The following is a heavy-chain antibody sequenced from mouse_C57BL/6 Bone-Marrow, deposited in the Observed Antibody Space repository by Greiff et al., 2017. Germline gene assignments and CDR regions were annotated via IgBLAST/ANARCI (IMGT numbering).Heavy chain of an antibody. D-gene: IGHD1-1*01. CDR1: GFTFSSYA. Sequence: EVKLMESGGGLVKPGGSLKLSCAASGFTFSSYAMSWVRQTPEKRLEWVATISDGGSYTYYPDNVKGRFTISRDNAKNNLYLQMSHLKSEDTAMYYCARDHYYGSSYKGMDYWGQGTSVTVSS. V-gene: IGHV5-4*01. J-gene: IGHJ4*01. CDR2: ISDGGSYT. CDR3: ARDHYYGSSYKGMDY.